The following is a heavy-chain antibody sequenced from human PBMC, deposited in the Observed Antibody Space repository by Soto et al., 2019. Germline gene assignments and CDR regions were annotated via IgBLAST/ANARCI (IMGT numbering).Heavy chain of an antibody. V-gene: IGHV3-74*01. CDR3: AKGGALFLDY. Sequence: VQVVESGGGLVQPGGSLRLSCAASGFTFSSYWMHWVRQAPGKGLVWVSRINSDGSSISYADSVKGRFTISRDNAKNTLYLQMNSLRAEDTALYYCAKGGALFLDYWGLGTLVTVSS. D-gene: IGHD3-16*01. CDR1: GFTFSSYW. CDR2: INSDGSSI. J-gene: IGHJ4*02.